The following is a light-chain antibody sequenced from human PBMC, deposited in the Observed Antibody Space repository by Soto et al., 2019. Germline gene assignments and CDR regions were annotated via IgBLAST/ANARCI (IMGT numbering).Light chain of an antibody. Sequence: EIVLTQSPDTLSLSPGRRATLSCRASQHIWSSNLAWYQQKPGQAPRLVIYGASSRATGIPDRFSGSGSGTDFTLTISRLEPEDFAVYYCQQYGSSPYTFGQGSKLEI. J-gene: IGKJ2*01. V-gene: IGKV3-20*01. CDR3: QQYGSSPYT. CDR2: GAS. CDR1: QHIWSSN.